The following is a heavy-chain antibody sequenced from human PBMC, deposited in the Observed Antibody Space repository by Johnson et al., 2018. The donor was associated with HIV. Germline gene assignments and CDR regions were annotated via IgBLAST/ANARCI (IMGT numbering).Heavy chain of an antibody. CDR2: ISWNSGSI. CDR1: GFTFDDYA. V-gene: IGHV3-9*01. J-gene: IGHJ3*02. D-gene: IGHD2-21*01. Sequence: EVQLLESGGGVVQPGGSLRLSCAASGFTFDDYAMHWVRQAPGKGLEWVSGISWNSGSIGYADSVKGRFTISRDNAKNSLYLQMNSLRAEDTALYYCAKDVRIVVVWGPDAFDIWGQGTMVTVSS. CDR3: AKDVRIVVVWGPDAFDI.